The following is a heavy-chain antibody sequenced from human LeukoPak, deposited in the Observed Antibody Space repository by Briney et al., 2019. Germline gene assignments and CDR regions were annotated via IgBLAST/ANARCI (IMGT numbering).Heavy chain of an antibody. CDR3: ARPNWNDKGNWFDP. Sequence: ASVKVSCKASGYTFTGYYMHWVRQAPGQGLEWMGWINPNSGGTNYAQKFQGRVTMTRDMSISTAYMELSRLRSDDTAVYYCARPNWNDKGNWFDPWGQGTLVTVSS. CDR2: INPNSGGT. J-gene: IGHJ5*02. V-gene: IGHV1-2*02. CDR1: GYTFTGYY. D-gene: IGHD1-1*01.